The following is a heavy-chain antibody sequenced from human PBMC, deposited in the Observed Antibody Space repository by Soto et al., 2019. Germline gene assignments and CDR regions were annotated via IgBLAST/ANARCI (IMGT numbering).Heavy chain of an antibody. Sequence: SETLSLTCAVSGYSISSGYYWGWIRQPPGKGLEWIGSIYHSGSTYYNPSLKSRVTISVDTSKNQFSLKLSSVTAADTAVYYCARAVWYDSVWFDPWGKGTLVTVSS. CDR3: ARAVWYDSVWFDP. CDR1: GYSISSGYY. V-gene: IGHV4-38-2*01. J-gene: IGHJ5*02. CDR2: IYHSGST. D-gene: IGHD6-19*01.